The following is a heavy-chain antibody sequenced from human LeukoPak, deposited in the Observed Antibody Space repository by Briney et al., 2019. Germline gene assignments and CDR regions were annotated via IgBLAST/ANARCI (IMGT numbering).Heavy chain of an antibody. CDR3: ARDHDYGDYGSPDY. CDR1: GGTFSSYA. CDR2: IIPILGIA. Sequence: SVKVSCKASGGTFSSYAISWVRQAPGQGLEWMGRIIPILGIANYAQKFQSRVTITADKSTSTAYMELSSLRSEDTAVYYCARDHDYGDYGSPDYWGQGTLVTVSS. J-gene: IGHJ4*02. D-gene: IGHD4-17*01. V-gene: IGHV1-69*04.